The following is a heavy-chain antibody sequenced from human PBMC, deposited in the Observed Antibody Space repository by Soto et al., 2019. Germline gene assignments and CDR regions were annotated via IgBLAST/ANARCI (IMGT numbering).Heavy chain of an antibody. CDR3: ARLSIKPFGVVIIGDAFDI. J-gene: IGHJ3*02. CDR1: GGSISSGDYY. Sequence: SETLSLTCTVSGGSISSGDYYWSWIRQPPGKGLEWIGYIYYSGSTYYNPSLKSRVTISVDTSKNQFSLKLSSVTAADTAVYYCARLSIKPFGVVIIGDAFDIWGQGTMVTVSS. D-gene: IGHD3-3*01. CDR2: IYYSGST. V-gene: IGHV4-30-4*01.